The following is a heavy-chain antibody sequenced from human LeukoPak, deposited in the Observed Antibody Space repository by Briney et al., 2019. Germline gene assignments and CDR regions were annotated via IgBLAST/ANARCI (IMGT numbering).Heavy chain of an antibody. D-gene: IGHD3-22*01. Sequence: ASVKVSCKASGYTFTGYYMHWVRQAPGQRLEWMGWINAGNGNTKYSQKFQGRVTITRDTSASTAYMELSSLRSEDTAVYYCARPYYYDSSGYYYDYWGQGTLVTVSS. CDR1: GYTFTGYY. CDR3: ARPYYYDSSGYYYDY. V-gene: IGHV1-3*01. CDR2: INAGNGNT. J-gene: IGHJ4*02.